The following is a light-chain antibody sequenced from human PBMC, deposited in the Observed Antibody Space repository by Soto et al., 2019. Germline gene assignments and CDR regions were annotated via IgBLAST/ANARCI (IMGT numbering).Light chain of an antibody. V-gene: IGLV2-23*01. J-gene: IGLJ1*01. CDR2: EGS. Sequence: ALTQPASVSGSPGQSITISCTGTSSDVGSYNLVSWYQQHPGKAPKLMIYEGSKRPSGVSNRVSGSKSGNTASLTISGLQAEYEADYYCCSYAGSSTFYVFGTGTKVTVL. CDR1: SSDVGSYNL. CDR3: CSYAGSSTFYV.